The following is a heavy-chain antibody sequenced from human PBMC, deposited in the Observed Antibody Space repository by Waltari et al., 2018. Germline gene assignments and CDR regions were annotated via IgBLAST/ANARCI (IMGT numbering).Heavy chain of an antibody. Sequence: EVQLVESGGNLVKAGGSLRLSCEVSGFTFSKIWLSWVRQAPGKGLECVGRIKSKIDGGTTDYAAPVGGRFRISRDDLKNMFYLEMDSLKTEDAAVYFCAGGPGTYWSGLLDYWGPGTLVTVSS. J-gene: IGHJ4*02. CDR1: GFTFSKIW. D-gene: IGHD3-3*01. CDR3: AGGPGTYWSGLLDY. V-gene: IGHV3-15*01. CDR2: IKSKIDGGTT.